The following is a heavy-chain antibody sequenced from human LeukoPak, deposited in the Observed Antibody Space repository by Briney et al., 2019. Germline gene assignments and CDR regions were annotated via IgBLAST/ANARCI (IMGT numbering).Heavy chain of an antibody. CDR1: GFIFSDYY. V-gene: IGHV3-11*01. D-gene: IGHD5-12*01. CDR3: AKDASLIPDIATYGMDV. J-gene: IGHJ6*02. CDR2: ISTGGSAM. Sequence: TGGSLRLSCAASGFIFSDYYMSWIRQAPGKGLEWVSYISTGGSAMFYADSVKGRFIISRDNAKNSLYLQMTSLRAEDTAVYYCAKDASLIPDIATYGMDVWGQGTTVTVSS.